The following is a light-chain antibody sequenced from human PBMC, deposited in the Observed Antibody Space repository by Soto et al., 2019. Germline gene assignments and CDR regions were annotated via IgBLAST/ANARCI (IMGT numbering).Light chain of an antibody. J-gene: IGKJ4*01. V-gene: IGKV3-20*01. CDR2: GAS. CDR1: QSVSSSY. Sequence: EIVLTQSPGTLSLSPGERATLSCRASQSVSSSYLAWYQQKPGQAPRLLIYGASSRATGIPDRFSGSGSGTDFTLTISRLEPEDFAVYYCQQGLTFGGGTKVEI. CDR3: QQGLT.